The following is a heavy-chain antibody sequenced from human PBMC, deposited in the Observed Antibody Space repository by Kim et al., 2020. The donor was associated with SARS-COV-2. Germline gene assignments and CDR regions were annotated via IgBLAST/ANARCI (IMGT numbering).Heavy chain of an antibody. D-gene: IGHD5-18*01. V-gene: IGHV3-73*01. J-gene: IGHJ4*02. CDR3: TSWIQPTDY. CDR1: WFTFSGSA. Sequence: GGSLRLSCAASWFTFSGSAIQWIRQASGKGLEWVGRIRGKANSYATAYAASVKGRFTISRDDSKNTAYLQMNSLKTEDTAVYYCTSWIQPTDYWGQGTLVTVSS. CDR2: IRGKANSYAT.